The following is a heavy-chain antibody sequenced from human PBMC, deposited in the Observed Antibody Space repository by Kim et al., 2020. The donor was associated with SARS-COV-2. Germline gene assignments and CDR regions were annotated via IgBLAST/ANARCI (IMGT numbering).Heavy chain of an antibody. D-gene: IGHD5-18*01. Sequence: AQKFQGRVTITADESTSTAYMELSSLRSEDTAVYYCARVDSGYSYAASDYWGQGTLVTVSS. J-gene: IGHJ4*02. CDR3: ARVDSGYSYAASDY. V-gene: IGHV1-69*01.